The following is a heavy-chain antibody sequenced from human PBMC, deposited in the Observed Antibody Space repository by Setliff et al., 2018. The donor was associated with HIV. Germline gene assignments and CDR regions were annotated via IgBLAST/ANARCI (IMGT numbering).Heavy chain of an antibody. Sequence: SETLSLTCTVSGGSLISGGYYWSWIRQHPGKGLEWIGYVYYTGKTYYNPSLESRISMSVDTSKNQFSLKLTSVTAADTAIYYCARDLTSNSNCFEPWGQGTQVTVSS. D-gene: IGHD4-4*01. CDR3: ARDLTSNSNCFEP. CDR2: VYYTGKT. J-gene: IGHJ5*02. CDR1: GGSLISGGYY. V-gene: IGHV4-31*03.